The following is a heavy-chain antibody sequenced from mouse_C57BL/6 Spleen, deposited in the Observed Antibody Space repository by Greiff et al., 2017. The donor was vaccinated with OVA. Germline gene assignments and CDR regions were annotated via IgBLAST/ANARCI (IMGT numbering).Heavy chain of an antibody. CDR1: GFSLTSYG. CDR3: ASEAYYAMDY. V-gene: IGHV2-2*01. CDR2: IWSGGST. J-gene: IGHJ4*01. Sequence: QVQLQQSGPGLVQPSQSLSITCTVSGFSLTSYGVHWVRQSPGKGLEWMGVIWSGGSTDYNAAFISRLSISKDNSKSQVFFKMNRLQADDTAIYYCASEAYYAMDYWGQGTSVTVSS.